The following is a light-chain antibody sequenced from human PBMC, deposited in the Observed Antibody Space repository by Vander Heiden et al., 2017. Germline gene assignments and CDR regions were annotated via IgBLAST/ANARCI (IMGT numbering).Light chain of an antibody. V-gene: IGLV3-1*01. CDR3: QAWDSNTAV. Sequence: YDLTPPPSASVSPGPTAHITCPGHNLGDKYTSWYQQKPGQSPLLVIDQDNKRRSGMPERCSASRSGNTATLSVSETQPLDAADYFCQAWDSNTAVFGGGTKLTVL. CDR1: NLGDKY. J-gene: IGLJ2*01. CDR2: QDN.